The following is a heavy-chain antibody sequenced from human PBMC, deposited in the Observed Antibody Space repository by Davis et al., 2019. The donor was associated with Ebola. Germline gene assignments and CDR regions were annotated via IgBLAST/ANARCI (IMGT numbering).Heavy chain of an antibody. CDR2: ISSSSSYI. D-gene: IGHD4-11*01. CDR1: GFTFSSYS. Sequence: GESLKTSCAASGFTFSSYSMNWVRQAPGKGPEWVSSISSSSSYIYYADSVKGRFTISRDNAKNSLYLQMNSLRAEDTAVYYCARDNSNYAYGMEVGGKGTTVTGSS. J-gene: IGHJ6*04. CDR3: ARDNSNYAYGMEV. V-gene: IGHV3-21*01.